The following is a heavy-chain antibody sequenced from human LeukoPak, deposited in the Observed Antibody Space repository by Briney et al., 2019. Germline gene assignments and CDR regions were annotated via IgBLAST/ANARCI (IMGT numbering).Heavy chain of an antibody. V-gene: IGHV3-73*01. J-gene: IGHJ3*02. CDR1: GFTFSGPA. D-gene: IGHD6-19*01. CDR3: TRRTAVAEDAFDI. CDR2: IRSKANSYAT. Sequence: GGSLRLSCAASGFTFSGPAMHWVRQASGKGLEWVGRIRSKANSYATAYAASVKGRFTISRDDSKNTAYLQMNSLKTEDTAVYYCTRRTAVAEDAFDIWGQGTMVTVSS.